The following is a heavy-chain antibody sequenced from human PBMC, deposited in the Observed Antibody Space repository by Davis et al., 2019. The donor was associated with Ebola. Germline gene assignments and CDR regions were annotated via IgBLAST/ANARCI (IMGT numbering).Heavy chain of an antibody. CDR3: ARMQLIRFLEWSSFDY. V-gene: IGHV3-21*01. J-gene: IGHJ4*02. D-gene: IGHD3-3*01. CDR1: GFTFSSYS. CDR2: ISSRSSYI. Sequence: PGESLRLSCAASGFTFSSYSMNWVRQAPGKGLEWVSSISSRSSYIYYADSVKGRFTISRDNAKNSLYLQMNSLRAEDTAVYYCARMQLIRFLEWSSFDYWGQGTLVTVSS.